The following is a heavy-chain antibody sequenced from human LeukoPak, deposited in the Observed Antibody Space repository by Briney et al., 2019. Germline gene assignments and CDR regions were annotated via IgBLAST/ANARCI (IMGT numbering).Heavy chain of an antibody. J-gene: IGHJ4*02. CDR3: AKDYYETSGYFDS. CDR1: GLTLKIYS. CDR2: IGGRGDSI. D-gene: IGHD3-22*01. Sequence: GGSLRLSCAASGLTLKIYSMHWVRQAPGKGLEWVAVIGGRGDSIFYADSVKGRFTISRDNSKNTVDLQMSSLRAEDTAIYYCAKDYYETSGYFDSWGQGSLVSVSS. V-gene: IGHV3-23*01.